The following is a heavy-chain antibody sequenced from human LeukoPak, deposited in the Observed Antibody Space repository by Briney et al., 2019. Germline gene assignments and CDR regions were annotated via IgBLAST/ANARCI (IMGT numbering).Heavy chain of an antibody. CDR3: AKDGYCSGGSCYNFDY. Sequence: GGSLRLSCAASGFTFSSYGMHWVRQAPGKGLDRVAVISYDGSKKYYADSVKGRFTISRDNSKNTLYLQMSSLRAEDTAVYYCAKDGYCSGGSCYNFDYWGRGTLVTVSS. J-gene: IGHJ4*02. D-gene: IGHD2-15*01. V-gene: IGHV3-30*18. CDR1: GFTFSSYG. CDR2: ISYDGSKK.